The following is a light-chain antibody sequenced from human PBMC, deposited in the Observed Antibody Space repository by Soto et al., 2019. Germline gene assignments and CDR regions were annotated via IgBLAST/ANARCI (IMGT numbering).Light chain of an antibody. J-gene: IGLJ2*01. Sequence: QPVLTQPASVSGSPGQSITISCTGTSSDVGGYNYVSWYQQHPGKAPKLMIYDVTNRPSGVSNRFSGSKSGNTASLTISGLQAVDEADYYCSSYTSSSIYVVFGGGTKLTVL. V-gene: IGLV2-14*01. CDR3: SSYTSSSIYVV. CDR2: DVT. CDR1: SSDVGGYNY.